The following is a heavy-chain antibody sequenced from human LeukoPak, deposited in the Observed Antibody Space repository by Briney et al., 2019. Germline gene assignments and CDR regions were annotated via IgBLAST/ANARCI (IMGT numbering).Heavy chain of an antibody. CDR2: INHSGST. CDR3: ARDSHITIFGVVIQFWFDP. Sequence: PSETLSLTCAVYGGSFSGYYWSWIRQPPGKGLEWIGEINHSGSTNYNPSLKSRVTISVDTSKNQFSLKLSSVTAADTAVYYCARDSHITIFGVVIQFWFDPWGQGTLVTVSS. J-gene: IGHJ5*02. CDR1: GGSFSGYY. D-gene: IGHD3-3*01. V-gene: IGHV4-34*01.